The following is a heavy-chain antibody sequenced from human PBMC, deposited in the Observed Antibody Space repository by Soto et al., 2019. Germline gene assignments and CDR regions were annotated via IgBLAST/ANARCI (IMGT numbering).Heavy chain of an antibody. CDR1: GYTFTVYY. J-gene: IGHJ4*02. CDR3: ARDLAKGGGSAGFDY. Sequence: QVQLVQSGAEVKKPGDSVNVSCKASGYTFTVYYMHWVRQAPGQGLEWMGWINPKSGGTMYPQKFQGRVTMTWDTSISTAYMALTRLRSDYTAVYYCARDLAKGGGSAGFDYWGQRTLVTVSS. V-gene: IGHV1-2*02. CDR2: INPKSGGT. D-gene: IGHD1-26*01.